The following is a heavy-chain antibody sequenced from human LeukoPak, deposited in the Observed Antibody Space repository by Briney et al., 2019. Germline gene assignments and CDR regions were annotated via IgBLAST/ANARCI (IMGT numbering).Heavy chain of an antibody. CDR3: VKDSPVATY. D-gene: IGHD4-23*01. J-gene: IGHJ4*02. CDR1: GFRLSDYG. Sequence: GASLRLSCAASGFRLSDYGMTWVRQAPGKGLEWVSAISGGATSTYYADSVKGRFTISRDNSKNTLYLQMSSLRADDTAVYYCVKDSPVATYWGQGTLVTVSS. CDR2: ISGGATST. V-gene: IGHV3-23*01.